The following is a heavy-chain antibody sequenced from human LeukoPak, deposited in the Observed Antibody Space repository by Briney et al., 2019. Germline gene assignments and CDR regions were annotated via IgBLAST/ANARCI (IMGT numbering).Heavy chain of an antibody. CDR2: IYYIGST. V-gene: IGHV4-59*01. Sequence: PSETLSLTCTVSGGSIISYSWSWIRQPPGKGLEWIGYIYYIGSTKYNPSLKSRVTISVDTSKNQFSLKLTSLTAADTAVYYCAREDSSGYLGYWGQGTLVTVSS. J-gene: IGHJ4*02. D-gene: IGHD3-22*01. CDR3: AREDSSGYLGY. CDR1: GGSIISYS.